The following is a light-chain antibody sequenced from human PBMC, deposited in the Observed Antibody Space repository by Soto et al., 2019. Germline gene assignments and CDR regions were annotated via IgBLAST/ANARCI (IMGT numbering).Light chain of an antibody. CDR2: DAS. CDR1: ESISRS. V-gene: IGKV3-11*01. Sequence: IVLTQSPVSLSLSPGERATLSCRASESISRSLAWYQQRPGQAPRLLMYDASNRATGIPQRFSGSGSGTDFTLTISSLEPEDFAVYYCLQRSDWRTFGRGTMVDIK. CDR3: LQRSDWRT. J-gene: IGKJ1*01.